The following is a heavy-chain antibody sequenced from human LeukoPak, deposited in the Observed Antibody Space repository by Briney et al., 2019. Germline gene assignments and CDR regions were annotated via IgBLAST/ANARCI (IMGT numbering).Heavy chain of an antibody. Sequence: GGSLRLSCAASGFTFSSYDMHWVRQAPGKGLEWVSAIGTAGDTYYPGSVTGRFTISRENAKNSLYLQMNSLRAGDTAVYYCARDKALSSTSCYIDWFDPWGQGTLVTVSS. D-gene: IGHD2-2*02. CDR1: GFTFSSYD. CDR2: IGTAGDT. CDR3: ARDKALSSTSCYIDWFDP. J-gene: IGHJ5*02. V-gene: IGHV3-13*01.